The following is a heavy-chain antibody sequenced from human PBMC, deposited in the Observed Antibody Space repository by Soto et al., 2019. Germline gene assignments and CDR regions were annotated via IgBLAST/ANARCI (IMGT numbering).Heavy chain of an antibody. Sequence: GASVKVSCKASGYTFSSYYMHWVRQAPGQGYEWMGIINPSGGGTTYAQKFQGRVTMTRDTSTSTVYMELSSLRSEDTAVYYCERYDYNGYYFDYWGQGTLVTVSS. CDR1: GYTFSSYY. J-gene: IGHJ4*02. V-gene: IGHV1-46*01. CDR3: ERYDYNGYYFDY. CDR2: INPSGGGT. D-gene: IGHD3-10*01.